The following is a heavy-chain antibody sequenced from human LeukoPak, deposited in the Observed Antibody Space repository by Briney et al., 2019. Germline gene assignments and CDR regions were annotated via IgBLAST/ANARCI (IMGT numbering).Heavy chain of an antibody. Sequence: KSSETLSLTCTVSGGSISSGDYYWSWIRQPPGKGLEWIGYIYYSGSTNYNPSLRSRVTISVDTSKNQFSLKLSSVTAADTAVYYCGGSSTSWQEGDYWGQGTLVTVSS. CDR1: GGSISSGDYY. CDR2: IYYSGST. V-gene: IGHV4-61*08. J-gene: IGHJ4*02. CDR3: GGSSTSWQEGDY. D-gene: IGHD2-2*01.